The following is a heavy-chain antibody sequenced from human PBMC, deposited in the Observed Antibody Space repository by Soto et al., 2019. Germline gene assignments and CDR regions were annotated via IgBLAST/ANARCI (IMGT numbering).Heavy chain of an antibody. D-gene: IGHD3-10*01. J-gene: IGHJ1*01. CDR3: ARDYGALPADRIQF. CDR1: GFTFSSHG. CDR2: ISYDGSDE. Sequence: QVHLVESGGGVVQPGRSLRLSCAASGFTFSSHGMHWVRQAPGKGLEWVAVISYDGSDESYADSVKGRFTISRDNSKNTLYLQMNSLRPEDTAMYYCARDYGALPADRIQFWGQGTQVTVSS. V-gene: IGHV3-30*03.